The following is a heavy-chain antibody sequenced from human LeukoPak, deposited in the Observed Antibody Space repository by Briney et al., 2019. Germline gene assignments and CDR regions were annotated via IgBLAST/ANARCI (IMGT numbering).Heavy chain of an antibody. J-gene: IGHJ5*02. D-gene: IGHD2-2*01. CDR3: ARWMIVVVPAAMGNWFDP. CDR1: AGSISGYY. V-gene: IGHV4-59*12. CDR2: IYYTGNT. Sequence: SETLSLTCTVSAGSISGYYWTWIRQPPGKGLEWIGNIYYTGNTYYNRSLKSRVTISIDTSKNQFSLKLSSVTAADTAVYYCARWMIVVVPAAMGNWFDPWGQGTLVTVSS.